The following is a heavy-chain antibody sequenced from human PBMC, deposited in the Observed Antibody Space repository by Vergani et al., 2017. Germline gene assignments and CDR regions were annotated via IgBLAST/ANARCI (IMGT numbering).Heavy chain of an antibody. CDR2: IWYDGSKE. J-gene: IGHJ6*03. D-gene: IGHD2-8*01. V-gene: IGHV3-33*01. Sequence: QVQLEESGGGVVQPGRSLRLSCAGSGFTLSSHAMHWVRQAPGKGLEWVAFIWYDGSKEYYADSVKGRFTISRDNSKNTLYLQMNNLRAADTAVYYCARSGYCVHGVCYMTYYYYMDVWGKGTAVTVSS. CDR3: ARSGYCVHGVCYMTYYYYMDV. CDR1: GFTLSSHA.